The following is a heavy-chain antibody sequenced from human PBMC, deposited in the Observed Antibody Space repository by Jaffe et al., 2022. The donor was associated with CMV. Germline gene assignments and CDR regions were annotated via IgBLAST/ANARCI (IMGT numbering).Heavy chain of an antibody. D-gene: IGHD3-16*01. CDR3: ARAGILVGRAWFDP. J-gene: IGHJ5*02. Sequence: EVQLVESGGGLVKPGGSLRLSCAASGFTFSSYSMNWVRQAPGKGLEWVSSISSSSSYIYYADSVKGRFTISRDNAKNSLYLQMNSLRAEDTAVYYCARAGILVGRAWFDPWGQGTLVTVSS. CDR1: GFTFSSYS. CDR2: ISSSSSYI. V-gene: IGHV3-21*01.